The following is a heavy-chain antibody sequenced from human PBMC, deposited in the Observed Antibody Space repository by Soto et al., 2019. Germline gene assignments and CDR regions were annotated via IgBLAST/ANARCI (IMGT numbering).Heavy chain of an antibody. CDR3: ARGVAVAGTRDYFDY. CDR2: IIPIFGTA. J-gene: IGHJ4*02. Sequence: ASVKVSCKASGGTFSSYAISWVRQAPGQGLEWMGGIIPIFGTANYAQKFQGRVTITADESTSTAYVELSSLRSEDTAVYYCARGVAVAGTRDYFDYWGKGTLVTVS. V-gene: IGHV1-69*13. D-gene: IGHD6-19*01. CDR1: GGTFSSYA.